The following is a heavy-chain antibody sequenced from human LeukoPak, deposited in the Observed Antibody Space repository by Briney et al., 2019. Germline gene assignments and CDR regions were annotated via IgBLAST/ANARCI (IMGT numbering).Heavy chain of an antibody. CDR3: AKRMIRGVNHDAFDL. J-gene: IGHJ3*01. CDR2: VSGSGGST. CDR1: GFTFSRYA. D-gene: IGHD3-10*01. Sequence: PGGSLRLSCAASGFTFSRYAMSWVRHAPGKGLEWVSGVSGSGGSTYYADSVKGLFTISRDNSKNTLYLQMNSLRAEDTAVYYCAKRMIRGVNHDAFDLWGQGTMVTVSS. V-gene: IGHV3-23*01.